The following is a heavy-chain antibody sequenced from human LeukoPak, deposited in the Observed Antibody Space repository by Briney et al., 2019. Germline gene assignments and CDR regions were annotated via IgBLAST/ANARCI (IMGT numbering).Heavy chain of an antibody. V-gene: IGHV3-30-3*01. Sequence: GGSLRLSCAASGSTFSSYAMHWVRQAPGKGLEWVAVISYDGSNKYYADSVKGRFTISRDNSKNTLYLQMNSLRAEDTAVYYCARDSYDYYDSSGLTSPWGQGTLVTVSS. CDR3: ARDSYDYYDSSGLTSP. CDR1: GSTFSSYA. CDR2: ISYDGSNK. D-gene: IGHD3-22*01. J-gene: IGHJ5*02.